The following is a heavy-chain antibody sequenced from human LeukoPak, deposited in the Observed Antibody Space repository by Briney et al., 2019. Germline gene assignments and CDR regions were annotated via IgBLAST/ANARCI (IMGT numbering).Heavy chain of an antibody. Sequence: ASMKVSCKASGYTFTSYDINWMRQASGQGLEWLGWMSPDSGDTGYAQNFQGRITMTRDTSISTAYMELSSLRSEDTAVYYCARVGGDLVDYWGQGTLVTVSS. CDR2: MSPDSGDT. D-gene: IGHD2-21*02. CDR3: ARVGGDLVDY. J-gene: IGHJ4*02. V-gene: IGHV1-8*01. CDR1: GYTFTSYD.